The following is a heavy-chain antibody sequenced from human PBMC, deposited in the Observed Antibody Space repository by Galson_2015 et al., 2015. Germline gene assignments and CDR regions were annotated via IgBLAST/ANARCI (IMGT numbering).Heavy chain of an antibody. D-gene: IGHD4-17*01. V-gene: IGHV3-23*01. CDR2: ISGRGSNT. Sequence: SLRLSCAASGFTFSSYHMSWFRQPPGKGLEWVSTISGRGSNTYYADSVKGRFTISRDNSKNMLYLQMNSLRAEDTAAYYCAKWVPDSGAYEGDHWGQATLVTVSS. CDR1: GFTFSSYH. J-gene: IGHJ4*02. CDR3: AKWVPDSGAYEGDH.